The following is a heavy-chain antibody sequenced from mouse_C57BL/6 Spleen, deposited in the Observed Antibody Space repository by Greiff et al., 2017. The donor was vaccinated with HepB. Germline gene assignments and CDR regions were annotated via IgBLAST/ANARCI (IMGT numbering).Heavy chain of an antibody. J-gene: IGHJ2*01. CDR1: GYSFTGYY. Sequence: EVQVVESGPELVKPGASVKISCKASGYSFTGYYMNWVKQSPEKSLEWIGEINPSTGGTTYNQKFKAKATLTVDKSSSTAYMQLKSLTSEDSAVYYCARSWDYDGYFDYWGQGTTLTVSS. D-gene: IGHD2-4*01. CDR2: INPSTGGT. CDR3: ARSWDYDGYFDY. V-gene: IGHV1-42*01.